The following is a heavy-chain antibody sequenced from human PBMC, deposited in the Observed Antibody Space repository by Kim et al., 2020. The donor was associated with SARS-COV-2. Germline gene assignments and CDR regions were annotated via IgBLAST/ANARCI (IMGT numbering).Heavy chain of an antibody. V-gene: IGHV3-66*01. J-gene: IGHJ4*02. CDR1: GFTVSSNY. CDR3: AREYYDSSGYYVCYFDY. CDR2: IYSGGST. Sequence: GSLRLSCAASGFTVSSNYMSWVRQAPGKGLEWVSVIYSGGSTYYADSVKGRFTISRDNSKNTLYLQMNSLRAEDTAVYYCAREYYDSSGYYVCYFDYWGQGTLVTVSS. D-gene: IGHD3-22*01.